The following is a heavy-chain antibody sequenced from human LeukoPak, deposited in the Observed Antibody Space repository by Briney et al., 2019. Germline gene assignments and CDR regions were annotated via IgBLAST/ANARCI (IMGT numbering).Heavy chain of an antibody. CDR3: ARLTIAVAGN. D-gene: IGHD6-19*01. CDR2: IYYSGST. V-gene: IGHV4-39*07. Sequence: SETLSLTCTVSGGSISSSSYYWGWIRQPPGKGLEWIGSIYYSGSTYYNPSLKSRVTISVDMSKNQFSLKLSSVTAADTAVYYCARLTIAVAGNWGQGTLVTVSS. J-gene: IGHJ4*02. CDR1: GGSISSSSYY.